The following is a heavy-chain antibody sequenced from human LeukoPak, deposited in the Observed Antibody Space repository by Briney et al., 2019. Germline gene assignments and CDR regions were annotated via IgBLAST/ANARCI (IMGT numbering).Heavy chain of an antibody. V-gene: IGHV3-66*02. CDR1: GFTVSSNY. CDR3: ARDVRLVDSNYGAYYFDY. CDR2: IYSGGST. Sequence: GGSLRLSCAASGFTVSSNYMSWVRQAPGKGLERVSVIYSGGSTYYADSVKGRFTISRDNSKNTLYLQMNSLRAEDTAVYYCARDVRLVDSNYGAYYFDYWGQGTLVTVSS. D-gene: IGHD4-11*01. J-gene: IGHJ4*02.